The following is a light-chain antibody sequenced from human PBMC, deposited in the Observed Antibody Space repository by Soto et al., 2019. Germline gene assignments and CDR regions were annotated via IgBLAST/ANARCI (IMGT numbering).Light chain of an antibody. CDR2: AAS. Sequence: AIQMTQSPSSLSASVGDIVTITCRASQGIRNDLAWYQQKPGRAPRLLIFAASTLQSGVPSRFSGSGAGTDFTLSISSLLPEDFATYYCLQAYNYPRTFGQGTKV. V-gene: IGKV1-6*01. J-gene: IGKJ1*01. CDR1: QGIRND. CDR3: LQAYNYPRT.